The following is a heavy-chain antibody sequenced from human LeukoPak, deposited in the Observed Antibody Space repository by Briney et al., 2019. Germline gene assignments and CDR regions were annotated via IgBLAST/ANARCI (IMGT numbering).Heavy chain of an antibody. CDR2: IYYSGST. Sequence: SQTLSLTCTVSGGSISSGDYYWSWLRQPPGKGLEWIVYIYYSGSTYYNPSLKSRVTISVDTSKNQFSLKLSSVTAADTAVYYCARGGAAAGTNDAFDIWGQGTMVTVSS. CDR1: GGSISSGDYY. D-gene: IGHD6-13*01. CDR3: ARGGAAAGTNDAFDI. J-gene: IGHJ3*02. V-gene: IGHV4-30-4*08.